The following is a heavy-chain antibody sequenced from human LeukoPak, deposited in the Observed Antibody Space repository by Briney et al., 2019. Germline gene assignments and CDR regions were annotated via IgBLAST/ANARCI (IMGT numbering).Heavy chain of an antibody. CDR3: AKERDTAVVTAFDI. Sequence: GGSLRLSCAASGFIFSRNWMSWVRQAPGKGLEWVANIKQDGSEKYYVDSVKGRFTISRDNAKNSLYLQMNSLRAEDTAIYYCAKERDTAVVTAFDIWGQGTMVTVSS. J-gene: IGHJ3*02. V-gene: IGHV3-7*01. CDR2: IKQDGSEK. D-gene: IGHD5-18*01. CDR1: GFIFSRNW.